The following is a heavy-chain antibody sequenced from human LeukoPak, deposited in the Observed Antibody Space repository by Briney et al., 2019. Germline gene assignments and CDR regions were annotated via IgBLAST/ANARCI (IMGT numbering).Heavy chain of an antibody. CDR3: ARELLGAPTPGAY. D-gene: IGHD1-26*01. J-gene: IGHJ4*02. CDR1: IESTSGNY. CDR2: ISRFGIT. V-gene: IGHV4-34*01. Sequence: SETLSLTCSVSIESTSGNYWSWVRQAPGKGLEWIGEISRFGITNYHPSLKSRVTMSLDRSKNQFSLELTSVTAADSGIYYCARELLGAPTPGAYWGQGTLVTVS.